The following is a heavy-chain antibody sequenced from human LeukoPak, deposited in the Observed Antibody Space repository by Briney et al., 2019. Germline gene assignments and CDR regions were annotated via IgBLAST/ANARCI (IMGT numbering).Heavy chain of an antibody. V-gene: IGHV4-59*01. CDR3: ASQWLGPPQSIDY. Sequence: SESLSLTCTVSGGSISSYYWSWIRQPPGKGLEWIGYISYSGSTSYNPSLKSRVTISVDTSKNQFSLKLSSVTAADTAVYYCASQWLGPPQSIDYWGQGTLVTVSS. CDR1: GGSISSYY. D-gene: IGHD6-19*01. CDR2: ISYSGST. J-gene: IGHJ4*02.